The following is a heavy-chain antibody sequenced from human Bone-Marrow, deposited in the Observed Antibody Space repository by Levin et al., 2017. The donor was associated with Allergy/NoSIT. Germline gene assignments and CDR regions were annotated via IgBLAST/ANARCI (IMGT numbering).Heavy chain of an antibody. CDR1: GFTFSSYA. J-gene: IGHJ1*01. CDR3: AKGEGVYGDLEYFQH. D-gene: IGHD4-17*01. CDR2: ISGSGGST. V-gene: IGHV3-23*01. Sequence: GESLKISCAASGFTFSSYAMSWVRQAPGKGLEWVSAISGSGGSTYYADSVKGRFTISRDNSKNTLYLQMNSLRAEDTAVYYCAKGEGVYGDLEYFQHWGQGTLVTVSS.